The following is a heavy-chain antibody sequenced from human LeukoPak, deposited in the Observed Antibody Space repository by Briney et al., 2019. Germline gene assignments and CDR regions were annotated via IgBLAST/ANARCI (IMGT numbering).Heavy chain of an antibody. CDR1: RGSISSSNYY. CDR2: IYYSGTT. Sequence: SETLSLTCVVSRGSISSSNYYWGWLRQPPGTGLEWVGSIYYSGTTYYNPSLKSRVTISVDTSKNQFSLKLSSVTAADTAVYYCARRGQVSGTTKTRWDYCYYYMDVWGKGTTVTVSS. V-gene: IGHV4-39*07. J-gene: IGHJ6*03. CDR3: ARRGQVSGTTKTRWDYCYYYMDV. D-gene: IGHD2-2*01.